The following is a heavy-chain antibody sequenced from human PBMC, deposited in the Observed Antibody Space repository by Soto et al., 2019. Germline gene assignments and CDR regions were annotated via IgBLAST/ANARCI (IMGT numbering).Heavy chain of an antibody. Sequence: EVQLVESGGGLVQPGGSLRLSCAASGFTLSDYYIDWVRQAPGKGLEWVGRTRDKPNSYTTEYAASVKGRFTISRDDSKNSLYLQMNSLKTEDAAVYYCGRGGYRHYSAYYYYALDVWGQGTTVTVSS. CDR1: GFTLSDYY. J-gene: IGHJ6*02. CDR3: GRGGYRHYSAYYYYALDV. V-gene: IGHV3-72*01. D-gene: IGHD2-15*01. CDR2: TRDKPNSYTT.